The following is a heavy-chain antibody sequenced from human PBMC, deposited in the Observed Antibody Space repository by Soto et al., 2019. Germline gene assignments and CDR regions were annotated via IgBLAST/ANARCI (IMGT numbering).Heavy chain of an antibody. CDR3: ARGSGWYRDAFDI. J-gene: IGHJ3*02. CDR2: TYYRPKWYI. Sequence: SQTLSLTCAISGDSVSSNSAAWDWIRQSPSRGLECLGRTYYRPKWYIDYAVSVKSRITINPDTPKNQFSLQLNSVTPEDTAVYYCARGSGWYRDAFDIWGQGTMVTVSS. D-gene: IGHD6-19*01. V-gene: IGHV6-1*01. CDR1: GDSVSSNSAA.